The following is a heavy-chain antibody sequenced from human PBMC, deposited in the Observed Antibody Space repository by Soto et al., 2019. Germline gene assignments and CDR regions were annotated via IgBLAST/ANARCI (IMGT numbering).Heavy chain of an antibody. V-gene: IGHV3-30*18. CDR2: ISYDGSNK. Sequence: QVQLVESGGGVVQPGRSLRLSCAASGFTFSSYGMHWVRQAPGKGLEWVAVISYDGSNKYYADSVKGRVTISRENSKNALYLQMNSLRAEDTAVYNCAKDVVVGATTGLGDYYYSYGMDVWGQGTTVTVSS. CDR3: AKDVVVGATTGLGDYYYSYGMDV. J-gene: IGHJ6*02. CDR1: GFTFSSYG. D-gene: IGHD1-26*01.